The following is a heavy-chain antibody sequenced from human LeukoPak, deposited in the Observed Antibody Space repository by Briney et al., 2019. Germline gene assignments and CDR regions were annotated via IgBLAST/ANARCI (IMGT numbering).Heavy chain of an antibody. D-gene: IGHD3-10*01. CDR2: INYSGTT. Sequence: SKTLSLTCTVSSGSFSSSSYFCGWIRQSPGMGLEWIATINYSGTTYYNPSLKGRVTTSVDTSRNQFSLKLTSVTAADTAVYYCARLRGGVQLWGDWGQGALVTVSS. J-gene: IGHJ4*01. CDR1: SGSFSSSSYF. V-gene: IGHV4-39*01. CDR3: ARLRGGVQLWGD.